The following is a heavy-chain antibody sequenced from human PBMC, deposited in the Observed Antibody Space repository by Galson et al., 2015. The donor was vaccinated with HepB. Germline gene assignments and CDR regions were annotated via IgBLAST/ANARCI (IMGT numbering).Heavy chain of an antibody. CDR3: ARSVGEMATTFDY. CDR1: GVTFSNYY. D-gene: IGHD5-24*01. Sequence: SLRLSCAASGVTFSNYYMSWIRQTPGKGLEWLSYISGGGLTIDYADSLRGGFTISRDKAHKSLYLQMNSLRVEDTAVYYCARSVGEMATTFDYWGQGTLVTVSS. J-gene: IGHJ4*02. V-gene: IGHV3-11*01. CDR2: ISGGGLTI.